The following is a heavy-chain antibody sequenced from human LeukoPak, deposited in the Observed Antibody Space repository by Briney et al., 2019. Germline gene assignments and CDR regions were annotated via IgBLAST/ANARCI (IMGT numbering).Heavy chain of an antibody. D-gene: IGHD6-13*01. CDR2: IYPGDSDT. CDR1: GYSFTSNW. Sequence: GESLKISCKSSGYSFTSNWIGWVRQMPGKGLEWMGIIYPGDSDTRYSPSFQGQVTISADKSITTAYLQWSSLKASDTAMYYCARHKGSSWLLYWGQGTLVTVSS. J-gene: IGHJ4*02. CDR3: ARHKGSSWLLY. V-gene: IGHV5-51*01.